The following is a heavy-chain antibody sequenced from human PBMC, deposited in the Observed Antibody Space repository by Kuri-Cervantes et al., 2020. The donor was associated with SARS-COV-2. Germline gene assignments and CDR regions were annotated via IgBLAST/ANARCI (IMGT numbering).Heavy chain of an antibody. V-gene: IGHV4-59*12. J-gene: IGHJ4*02. D-gene: IGHD3-16*01. CDR3: AREGTFAFDY. CDR1: GGSISSYY. CDR2: IYHSGST. Sequence: GSLRLSCTVSGGSISSYYWSWIRQPPGKGLEWIGEIYHSGSTNYNPSLKSRVTISVDKSKNQFSLKLSSVTAADTAVYYCAREGTFAFDYWGQGTLVTVSS.